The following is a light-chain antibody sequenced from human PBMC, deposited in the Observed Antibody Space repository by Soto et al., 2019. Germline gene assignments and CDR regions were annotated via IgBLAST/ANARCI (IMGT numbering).Light chain of an antibody. J-gene: IGKJ1*01. V-gene: IGKV1-5*01. CDR3: QQYNSYWT. CDR2: DAS. Sequence: IRMTQSPSSLSASTGDRFTITCRASQSISSWLAWYQQKPGKAPXXLIYDASSLESGVPSRLSGRGSGTEFTLTISSLQPDDFATYYCQQYNSYWTFGQGTKVDI. CDR1: QSISSW.